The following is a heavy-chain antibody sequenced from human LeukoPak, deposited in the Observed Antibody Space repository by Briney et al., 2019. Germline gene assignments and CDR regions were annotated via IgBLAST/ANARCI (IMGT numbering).Heavy chain of an antibody. CDR3: AELGITMIGGV. J-gene: IGHJ6*04. CDR2: ISSSGSTI. Sequence: PGGSLRLSCAASGFTFSSYAMSWFRQTPGKGLEWVSYISSSGSTIYYADSVKGRFTISRDNAKNSLYLQMNSLRAEDTAVYYCAELGITMIGGVWGKGTTVTISS. CDR1: GFTFSSYA. D-gene: IGHD3-10*02. V-gene: IGHV3-48*03.